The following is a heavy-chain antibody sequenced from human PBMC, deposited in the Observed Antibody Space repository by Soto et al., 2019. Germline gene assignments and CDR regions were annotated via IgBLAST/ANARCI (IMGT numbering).Heavy chain of an antibody. V-gene: IGHV1-2*06. D-gene: IGHD2-15*01. CDR3: AREMQRGLDV. Sequence: ASVKVSCKASGYTFSGYFVHWVRQAPGQGPEWMGRMYPDSADIIYAQKFQGRVTMTTDTSISTAYMELSRLTSDDTAVYYCAREMQRGLDVWGQGTKVTVYS. CDR2: MYPDSADI. J-gene: IGHJ6*02. CDR1: GYTFSGYF.